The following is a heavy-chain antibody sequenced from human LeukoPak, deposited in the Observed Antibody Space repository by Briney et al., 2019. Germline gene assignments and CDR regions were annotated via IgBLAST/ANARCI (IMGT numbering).Heavy chain of an antibody. J-gene: IGHJ5*02. CDR3: ARVENYDIMTGYPQGWFDP. D-gene: IGHD3-9*01. V-gene: IGHV4-31*03. Sequence: SETLSLTCTVSGGSISSGGYYWSWICQHPGKGLEWIGYIYYSGSTYYNPSLKSRVTISVDTSKNQFSLKLSSVTAADTAVYYCARVENYDIMTGYPQGWFDPWGQGTLVTVSS. CDR2: IYYSGST. CDR1: GGSISSGGYY.